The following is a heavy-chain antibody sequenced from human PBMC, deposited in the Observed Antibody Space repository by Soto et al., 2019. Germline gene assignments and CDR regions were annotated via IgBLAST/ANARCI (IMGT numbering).Heavy chain of an antibody. CDR1: SGSISSCDYY. CDR3: AXGHLWLGGSTYYYGMDV. D-gene: IGHD3-10*01. Sequence: TLSLTCTVSSGSISSCDYYWIRLRQPPGNCVEWIGYIYYSGSTYYNPSLKSRVTISVDTSKNQFSLKLRSVTATATAVYYCAXGHLWLGGSTYYYGMDVRGQGKTATVSS. J-gene: IGHJ6*02. V-gene: IGHV4-30-4*08. CDR2: IYYSGST.